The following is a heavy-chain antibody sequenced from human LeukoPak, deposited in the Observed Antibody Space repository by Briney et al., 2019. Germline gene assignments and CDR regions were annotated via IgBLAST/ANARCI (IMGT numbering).Heavy chain of an antibody. V-gene: IGHV3-74*01. J-gene: IGHJ4*02. CDR3: ANDLTPAAIFFAFDY. D-gene: IGHD2-2*02. CDR1: GFTFSNYYW. Sequence: GGSLRLSCAASGFTFSNYYWMHWVRQAPGKGLVWVSRINSDGSSTSYADSVKGRFTISRDNAKNTLYLQMNSLRAEDTAVYYCANDLTPAAIFFAFDYWGQGTLVTVSS. CDR2: INSDGSST.